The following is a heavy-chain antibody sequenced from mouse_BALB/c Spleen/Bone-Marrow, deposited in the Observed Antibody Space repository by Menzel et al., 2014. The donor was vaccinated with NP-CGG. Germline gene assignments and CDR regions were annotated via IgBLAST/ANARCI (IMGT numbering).Heavy chain of an antibody. CDR3: TRNWDDYFDY. CDR1: GYTFTDYE. CDR2: IDPETGGN. V-gene: IGHV1-15*01. J-gene: IGHJ2*01. D-gene: IGHD4-1*01. Sequence: QVQLQQSGAELVRPGASVTLSCKASGYTFTDYEMHWVKQTPVHGLEWIGAIDPETGGNAYNQKFKGKATLTADKSSSTAYMELRSLTSEDSAVYYCTRNWDDYFDYWGQGTTLTVSS.